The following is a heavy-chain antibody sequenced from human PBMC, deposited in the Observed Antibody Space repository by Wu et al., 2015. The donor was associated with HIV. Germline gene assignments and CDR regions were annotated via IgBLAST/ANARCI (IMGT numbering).Heavy chain of an antibody. J-gene: IGHJ4*02. Sequence: QVQLVQSGAEVRKPGASVKVSCKASGYIFSNYNINWLRQAPGQGLEWMGWISSDNGNTKYLQKIQGRVTMTTDTSTNTAYMELRSLRSDDTALYYCARENYYYDSSGYYYGKYFDFWGQGTLVTVSS. CDR3: ARENYYYDSSGYYYGKYFDF. V-gene: IGHV1-18*01. CDR2: ISSDNGNT. D-gene: IGHD3-22*01. CDR1: GYIFSNYN.